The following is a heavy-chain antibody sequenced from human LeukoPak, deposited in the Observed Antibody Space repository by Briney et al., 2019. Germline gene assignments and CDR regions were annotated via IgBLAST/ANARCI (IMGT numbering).Heavy chain of an antibody. V-gene: IGHV6-1*01. CDR2: TYYRSKWYN. CDR1: GDSVFSNSS. Sequence: SQTLSLTCAISGDSVFSNSSWNWIRQSPSRGLEWLGRTYYRSKWYNDYVVSVKSRVTINPDTSKNQFSLQLNSVTPEDTAVYYCARDSGTYSPYFDYWGQGTLVTVSS. CDR3: ARDSGTYSPYFDY. D-gene: IGHD2-21*01. J-gene: IGHJ4*02.